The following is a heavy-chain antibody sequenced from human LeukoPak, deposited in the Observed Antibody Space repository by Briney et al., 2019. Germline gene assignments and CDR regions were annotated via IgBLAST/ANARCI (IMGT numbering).Heavy chain of an antibody. Sequence: GGSLRLSCAASGFTFSTSTMHWVRQAPGKGLEWVAVISYDGSNKFYTDSVKGRFAISRDTSKNTLYLHMNSLRGYDTALYYCARPLSNVYFHDSGGYCPHAMDVWGQGTTVSVSS. D-gene: IGHD3-22*01. CDR1: GFTFSTST. CDR2: ISYDGSNK. J-gene: IGHJ6*02. CDR3: ARPLSNVYFHDSGGYCPHAMDV. V-gene: IGHV3-30*09.